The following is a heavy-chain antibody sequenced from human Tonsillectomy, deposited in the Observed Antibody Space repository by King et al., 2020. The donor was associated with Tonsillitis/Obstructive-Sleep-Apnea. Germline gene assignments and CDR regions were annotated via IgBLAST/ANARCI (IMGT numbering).Heavy chain of an antibody. J-gene: IGHJ4*02. CDR2: IYSGGST. Sequence: VQLVESGGGLIQPGGSLRLSCAASGFTVSSNYMSWVRQAPGKGLEWVSVIYSGGSTYYADSVKGRFTISRDNSKNTLYLQMNSLRAEDTAVYYCARSIAAAGTTQPYYFDYWGQGTLVTVSS. D-gene: IGHD6-13*01. CDR1: GFTVSSNY. V-gene: IGHV3-53*01. CDR3: ARSIAAAGTTQPYYFDY.